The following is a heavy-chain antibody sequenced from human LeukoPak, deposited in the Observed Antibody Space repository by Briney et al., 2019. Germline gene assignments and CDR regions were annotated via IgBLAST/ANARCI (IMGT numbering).Heavy chain of an antibody. J-gene: IGHJ4*02. D-gene: IGHD1-26*01. CDR3: ARHYNGQWSGSYYEDY. Sequence: SETLSLTCSVSSGSVCCHYWSWIRQPPGKGLEWIGYITYSGGTDYNTSLKSRVTISVDTSKNQFSLNLSSVSAADTAVYFCARHYNGQWSGSYYEDYWGPGILVTVSS. V-gene: IGHV4-59*08. CDR1: SGSVCCHY. CDR2: ITYSGGT.